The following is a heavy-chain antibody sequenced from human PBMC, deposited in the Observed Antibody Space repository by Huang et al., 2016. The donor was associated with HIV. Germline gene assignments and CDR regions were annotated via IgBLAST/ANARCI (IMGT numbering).Heavy chain of an antibody. CDR2: ITHSGST. CDR1: GGSFSGYY. CDR3: ARAPNYGSGSYYY. V-gene: IGHV4-34*01. D-gene: IGHD3-10*01. Sequence: QVQLHQWGAGLLKPSETLSLTCAVYGGSFSGYYWSWIRQPPGKGLEWIGEITHSGSTNYNPSLKSRVTISEETSKNQFSLKLSSVTAAETAVYYCARAPNYGSGSYYYWGQGTLVTVSS. J-gene: IGHJ4*02.